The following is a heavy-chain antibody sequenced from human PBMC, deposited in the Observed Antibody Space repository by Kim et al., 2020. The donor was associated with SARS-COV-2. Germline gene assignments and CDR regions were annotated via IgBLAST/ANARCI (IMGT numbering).Heavy chain of an antibody. Sequence: ASVKVSCKASGYTFTSYYMHWVRQAPGQGLEWMGIINPSGGSTSYAQKFQGRVTMTRDTSTSTVYMELSSLRSEDTAVYYCARDGGVAAAGNYYFDYWGQGTLVTVSS. CDR2: INPSGGST. V-gene: IGHV1-46*01. D-gene: IGHD6-13*01. CDR1: GYTFTSYY. CDR3: ARDGGVAAAGNYYFDY. J-gene: IGHJ4*02.